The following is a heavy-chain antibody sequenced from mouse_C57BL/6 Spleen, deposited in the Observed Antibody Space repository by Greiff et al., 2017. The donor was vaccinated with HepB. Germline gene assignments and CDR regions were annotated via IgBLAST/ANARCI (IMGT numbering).Heavy chain of an antibody. CDR2: INPSSGYT. J-gene: IGHJ2*01. V-gene: IGHV1-7*01. D-gene: IGHD3-3*01. CDR3: ASLSGTFFDY. Sequence: QVQLQQSGAELAKPGASVKLSCKASGYTFTSYWMHWVKQRPGQGLEWIGYINPSSGYTKYNQKFKDKATLTADNSSRTAYMQRSSLTYEDSAVYYCASLSGTFFDYWGQGTTLTVSS. CDR1: GYTFTSYW.